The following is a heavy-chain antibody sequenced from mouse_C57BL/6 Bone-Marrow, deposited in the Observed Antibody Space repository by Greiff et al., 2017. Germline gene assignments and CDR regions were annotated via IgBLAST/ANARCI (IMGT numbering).Heavy chain of an antibody. V-gene: IGHV14-4*01. J-gene: IGHJ4*01. CDR2: IDPENGDT. CDR1: GFNIKDDY. Sequence: VQLQQSGAELVRPGASVKLSCTASGFNIKDDYMHWVKQRPEQGLEWIGWIDPENGDTEYASKFQGKATITADTSSNTAYLQLSSLTSEDTAVYYCTTWLLPYYAMDYWGQGTSVTVSS. CDR3: TTWLLPYYAMDY. D-gene: IGHD2-3*01.